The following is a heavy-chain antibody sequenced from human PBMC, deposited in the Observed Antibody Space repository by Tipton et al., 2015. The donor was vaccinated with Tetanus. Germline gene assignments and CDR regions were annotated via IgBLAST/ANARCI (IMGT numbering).Heavy chain of an antibody. V-gene: IGHV4-4*02. CDR1: GGSISSSNW. CDR3: ARDHVDTAMVRGSFDY. CDR2: IYHSGST. J-gene: IGHJ4*02. D-gene: IGHD5-18*01. Sequence: TLSLTCAVSGGSISSSNWWSWVRQTPGKGLEWIGEIYHSGSTNYNPSLKSRVTISVDKSKNHFSLKMSSVTAADTAVYYCARDHVDTAMVRGSFDYWGQGTLVTVSS.